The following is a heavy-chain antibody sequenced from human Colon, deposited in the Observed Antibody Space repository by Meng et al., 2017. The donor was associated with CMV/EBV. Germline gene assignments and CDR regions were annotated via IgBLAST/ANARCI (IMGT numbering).Heavy chain of an antibody. CDR3: AKEHTAIIPAAIDH. Sequence: GESLKISCAASGFHFGGNAMTWVRQAPGKGLEWVSTISGSNTITYYADSVKGRFTISRDDSKNTVSLEMTSLRAEDTAVYYCAKEHTAIIPAAIDHWGQGTLVTVSS. CDR2: ISGSNTIT. D-gene: IGHD2-2*01. V-gene: IGHV3-23*01. J-gene: IGHJ5*02. CDR1: GFHFGGNA.